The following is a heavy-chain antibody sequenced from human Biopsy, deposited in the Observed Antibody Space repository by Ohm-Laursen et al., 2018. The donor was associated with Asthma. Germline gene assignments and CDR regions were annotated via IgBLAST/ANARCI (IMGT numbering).Heavy chain of an antibody. D-gene: IGHD6-13*01. J-gene: IGHJ6*02. CDR2: IYYSGTT. CDR3: ARGSSSWHNGPFHYYYALDV. Sequence: SDTLSLTCCLSGGSGGYMKSGNYYWGWIRQPPGKGLEWIGSIYYSGTTYYNPSLKSRVTVSADIFKNQFSLILTSVTGADTALYYCARGSSSWHNGPFHYYYALDVWGQGTPVTVSS. V-gene: IGHV4-39*01. CDR1: GGSGGYMKSGNYY.